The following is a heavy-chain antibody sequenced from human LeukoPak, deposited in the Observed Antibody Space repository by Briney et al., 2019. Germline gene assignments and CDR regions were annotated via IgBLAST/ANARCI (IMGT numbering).Heavy chain of an antibody. CDR3: ATSSSSGFDE. CDR1: GFTLSSYW. J-gene: IGHJ4*02. V-gene: IGHV3-7*01. CDR2: IKQVGSEK. D-gene: IGHD6-6*01. Sequence: PGGSLRLSCAASGFTLSSYWMSWVRPAPGKGRDWVANIKQVGSEKLYVDSVKGRFTLSRDNAQNSLYLQMNSLITEDTAIYFCATSSSSGFDEWGQGNLVTVS.